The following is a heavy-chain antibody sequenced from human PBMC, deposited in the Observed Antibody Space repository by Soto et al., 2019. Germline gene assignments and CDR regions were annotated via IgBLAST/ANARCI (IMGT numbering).Heavy chain of an antibody. J-gene: IGHJ4*02. CDR2: ITPFNGNT. CDR1: GFTFTSSA. CDR3: ASGRYDASGYLDY. D-gene: IGHD3-22*01. V-gene: IGHV1-58*01. Sequence: SVKVSCKASGFTFTSSAVQWVRQARGQRLEWMGWITPFNGNTKYAQKFQDRVTFTGDTSLNTAYMELSSLRSDDTAMFYCASGRYDASGYLDYWGQGTLVTVSS.